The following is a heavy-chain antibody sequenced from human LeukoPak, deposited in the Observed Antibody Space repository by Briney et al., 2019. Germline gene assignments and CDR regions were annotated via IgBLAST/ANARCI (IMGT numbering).Heavy chain of an antibody. D-gene: IGHD2-2*01. V-gene: IGHV1-69*01. CDR1: GGTFSSYA. J-gene: IGHJ4*02. Sequence: ASVKVSCKASGGTFSSYAISWVRQAPGQGLEWMGGIIPIFGTANYAQKFQGRVTITADESTSTAYMELSSLRSGDTAVYYCARVDCSSTSCYPLDYWGQGTLVTVSS. CDR3: ARVDCSSTSCYPLDY. CDR2: IIPIFGTA.